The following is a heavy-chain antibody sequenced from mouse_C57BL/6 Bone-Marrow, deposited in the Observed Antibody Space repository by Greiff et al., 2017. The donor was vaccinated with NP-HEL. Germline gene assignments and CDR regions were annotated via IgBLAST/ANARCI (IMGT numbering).Heavy chain of an antibody. CDR1: GFTFSSYG. Sequence: DVQLVESGGDLVKPGGSLKLSCAASGFTFSSYGMSWVRQTPDKRLEWVATISSGGSYTYYPDSVKGRFTISRDNAKNTLYLQMSSLKSEDTAMYYCARLGTTVYAMDYWGQGTSVTVSS. CDR2: ISSGGSYT. D-gene: IGHD1-1*01. V-gene: IGHV5-6*01. J-gene: IGHJ4*01. CDR3: ARLGTTVYAMDY.